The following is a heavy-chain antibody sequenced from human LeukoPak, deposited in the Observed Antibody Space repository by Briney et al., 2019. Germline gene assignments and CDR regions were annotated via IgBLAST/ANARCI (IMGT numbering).Heavy chain of an antibody. J-gene: IGHJ4*02. CDR1: GGSISSYY. Sequence: PSETLSLTCTVSGGSISSYYWSWTRQPPGKGLEWIGYIYYSGSTNYNPSLKSRVTISVDTSKNQFSLKLSSVTAADTAVYYCARGRDYYDSSGYLSYWGQGTLVTVSS. V-gene: IGHV4-59*01. CDR3: ARGRDYYDSSGYLSY. D-gene: IGHD3-22*01. CDR2: IYYSGST.